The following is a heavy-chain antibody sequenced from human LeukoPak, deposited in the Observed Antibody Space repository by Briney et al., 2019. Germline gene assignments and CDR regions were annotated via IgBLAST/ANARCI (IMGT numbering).Heavy chain of an antibody. Sequence: ASVKVSCKASGYTFTSYDINWVRQATGQGLEWMGWMNPNSGNTGYAQKFQGRVTITRNTSISTAYMELRSLRSDDTAVYYCARGIVVVTDIQGWFDPWGQGTLVTVSS. CDR3: ARGIVVVTDIQGWFDP. CDR2: MNPNSGNT. V-gene: IGHV1-8*03. CDR1: GYTFTSYD. J-gene: IGHJ5*02. D-gene: IGHD2-21*02.